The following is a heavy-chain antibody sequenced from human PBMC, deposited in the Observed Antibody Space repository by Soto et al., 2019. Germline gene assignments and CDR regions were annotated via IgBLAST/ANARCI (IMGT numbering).Heavy chain of an antibody. D-gene: IGHD5-18*01. V-gene: IGHV1-69*13. CDR3: AKDLGLGYSYGFNYYYGMDV. CDR2: IIPIFGTA. J-gene: IGHJ6*02. CDR1: GGTFSSYA. Sequence: GASVKVSCKASGGTFSSYAISWVRQAPGQGLEWMGGIIPIFGTANYAQKFQGRVTITADESTSTAYMELSSLRSEDTAVYYCAKDLGLGYSYGFNYYYGMDVWGQGTTVTVSS.